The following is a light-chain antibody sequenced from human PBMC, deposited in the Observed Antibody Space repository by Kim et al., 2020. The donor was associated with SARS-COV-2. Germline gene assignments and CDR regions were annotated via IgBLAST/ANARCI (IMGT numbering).Light chain of an antibody. Sequence: ALGQPVRITRQGDSLRSYYASWYQQKPGQAHVLVIYGKNNRPSGIPDRFSGSSSGNTASLTITGAQAEDEADYYCNSRDSSGNLWVFGGGTQLTVL. CDR1: SLRSYY. CDR2: GKN. J-gene: IGLJ3*02. CDR3: NSRDSSGNLWV. V-gene: IGLV3-19*01.